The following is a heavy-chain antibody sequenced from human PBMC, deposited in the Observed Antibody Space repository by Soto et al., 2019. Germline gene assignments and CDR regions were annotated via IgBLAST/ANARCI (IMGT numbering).Heavy chain of an antibody. D-gene: IGHD2-2*01. CDR3: ARSTYQLLSPGHDY. J-gene: IGHJ4*02. CDR1: GYTFTSYA. CDR2: INAGNGNT. Sequence: QVQLVQSGAEVKKPGASVKVSCKASGYTFTSYAMHWVRQAPGQRLEWMGWINAGNGNTKYSQKFQGRVTITMDTSASTAYMELSSLRSEDTSVDSCARSTYQLLSPGHDYWGQGTLVTVSS. V-gene: IGHV1-3*01.